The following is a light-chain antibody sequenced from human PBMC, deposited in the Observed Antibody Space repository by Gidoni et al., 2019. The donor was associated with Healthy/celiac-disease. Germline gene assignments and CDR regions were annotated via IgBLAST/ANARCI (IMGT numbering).Light chain of an antibody. CDR1: SSDVGGYNY. Sequence: QSALTQPASASGSPGQSITISCTETSSDVGGYNYVSWYQQHPGKAPKLMIYDVSNRPSGVSTRFSGSKSGNTASLTISGLQAEDEADYYCSSYTSSSHVVFGGGTKLTVL. CDR2: DVS. J-gene: IGLJ2*01. CDR3: SSYTSSSHVV. V-gene: IGLV2-14*01.